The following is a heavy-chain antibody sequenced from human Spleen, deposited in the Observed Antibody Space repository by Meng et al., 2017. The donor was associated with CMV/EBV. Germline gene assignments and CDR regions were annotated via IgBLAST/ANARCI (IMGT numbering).Heavy chain of an antibody. V-gene: IGHV3-30-3*01. J-gene: IGHJ4*02. Sequence: GGSLRLSCAASGFTFSSYAMHWVRQAPGKGLEWVAVISYDGSNKYYADSVKGRFTISRDNSKNTLYLQMNSLRAEDTAVYYCARSLDYDILTGHPQYYFDYWGQGTLVTVS. CDR2: ISYDGSNK. CDR3: ARSLDYDILTGHPQYYFDY. CDR1: GFTFSSYA. D-gene: IGHD3-9*01.